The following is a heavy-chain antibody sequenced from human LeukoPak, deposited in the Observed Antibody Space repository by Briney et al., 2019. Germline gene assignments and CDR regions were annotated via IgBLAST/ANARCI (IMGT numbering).Heavy chain of an antibody. CDR1: GYTFTSYG. CDR2: ISAYNGNT. V-gene: IGHV1-18*01. J-gene: IGHJ5*02. CDR3: ARDLPSITMVRGVTRFDP. D-gene: IGHD3-10*01. Sequence: GASVTVSCTASGYTFTSYGISWVRQAPGQGLEWMGWISAYNGNTNYAQKLQGRVTMTTDTSTSTAYMELRSLRSDDTAVYYCARDLPSITMVRGVTRFDPWGQGTLVTVSS.